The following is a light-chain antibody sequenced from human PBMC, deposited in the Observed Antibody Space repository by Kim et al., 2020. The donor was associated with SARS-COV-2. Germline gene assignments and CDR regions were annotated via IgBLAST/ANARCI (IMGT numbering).Light chain of an antibody. V-gene: IGLV1-51*01. CDR3: GTWDSSLSAGV. CDR2: ANN. Sequence: QKLPISCSGSTSNIGNNYVSWYQQLPGTAPKLLIYANNKRPSGIPDRFSGSKSGTSATLGITGLQTGDEADYYCGTWDSSLSAGVFGGGTKVTFL. CDR1: TSNIGNNY. J-gene: IGLJ3*02.